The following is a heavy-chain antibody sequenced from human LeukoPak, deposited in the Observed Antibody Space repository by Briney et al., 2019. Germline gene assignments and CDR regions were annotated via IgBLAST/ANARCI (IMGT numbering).Heavy chain of an antibody. CDR1: GFTVSSNY. D-gene: IGHD3-16*01. J-gene: IGHJ3*01. V-gene: IGHV3-53*01. CDR2: IYSGGST. Sequence: GGSLRLSCAASGFTVSSNYMSWVRQAPGEGLEWVSVIYSGGSTYYADSVKGRFTISRDNAKNSLYLQMNSLRAEDTAVYYCARDLVSGAYTFDVWGQGTMVTVSS. CDR3: ARDLVSGAYTFDV.